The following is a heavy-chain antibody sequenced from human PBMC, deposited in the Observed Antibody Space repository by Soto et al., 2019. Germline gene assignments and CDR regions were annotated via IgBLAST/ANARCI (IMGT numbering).Heavy chain of an antibody. V-gene: IGHV4-4*07. CDR3: ARGHFYCSGGSCRVGGMDV. Sequence: TLSLTCTGSGGSISSYYWSWIRQPAGKGLEWIGRIYTSGSTNYNPSLKSRVTMSVDTSKNQFSLKLSSLRSEDTAVYYCARGHFYCSGGSCRVGGMDVWGQGTTVTVSS. CDR2: IYTSGST. CDR1: GGSISSYY. J-gene: IGHJ6*02. D-gene: IGHD2-15*01.